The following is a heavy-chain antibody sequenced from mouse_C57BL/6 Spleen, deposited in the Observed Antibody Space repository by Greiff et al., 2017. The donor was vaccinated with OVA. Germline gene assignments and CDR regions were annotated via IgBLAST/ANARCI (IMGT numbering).Heavy chain of an antibody. V-gene: IGHV3-6*01. J-gene: IGHJ2*01. CDR3: ARKLGDHYFDY. CDR2: ISYDGSN. D-gene: IGHD4-1*01. Sequence: EVQLQESGPGLVKPSQSLSLTCSVTGYSITSGYYWNWIRQFPGNKLEWMGYISYDGSNNYNPSLKNRISITRDTSKNQFFLKLNSVTTEDTATYYCARKLGDHYFDYWGQGTTLTVSS. CDR1: GYSITSGYY.